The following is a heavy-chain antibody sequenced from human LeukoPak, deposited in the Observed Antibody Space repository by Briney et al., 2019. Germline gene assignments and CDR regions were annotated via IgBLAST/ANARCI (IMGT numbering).Heavy chain of an antibody. J-gene: IGHJ4*01. Sequence: ASVKLSCKASGYTFTGYYMHWVRQAPGQGLEWMGWINPNSGGTNYAQKFQGRVTITRNTSISTAYMELSNLRSEDTAVYYCARGLGNDGIFDYWGQGTLVTDSS. CDR3: ARGLGNDGIFDY. CDR1: GYTFTGYY. CDR2: INPNSGGT. V-gene: IGHV1-2*02. D-gene: IGHD1-1*01.